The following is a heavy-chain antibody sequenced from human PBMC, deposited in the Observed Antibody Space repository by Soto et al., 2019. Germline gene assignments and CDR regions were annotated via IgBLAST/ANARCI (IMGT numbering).Heavy chain of an antibody. CDR1: GFTFSSYS. D-gene: IGHD2-15*01. Sequence: GGSLRLSCAASGFTFSSYSMNWVRQAPGKGLEWVSSISSSSSYIYYADSVKGRFTISRDNAKNSLYLQMNSLRAEDTAVYYCARDLPCSGGSCYSYYYYYMDVWGKGTTVTVSS. CDR2: ISSSSSYI. V-gene: IGHV3-21*01. J-gene: IGHJ6*03. CDR3: ARDLPCSGGSCYSYYYYYMDV.